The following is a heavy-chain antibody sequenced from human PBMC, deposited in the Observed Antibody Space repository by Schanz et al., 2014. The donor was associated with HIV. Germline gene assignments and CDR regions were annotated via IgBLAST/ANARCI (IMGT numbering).Heavy chain of an antibody. J-gene: IGHJ4*02. D-gene: IGHD6-13*01. V-gene: IGHV1-2*02. CDR3: ARVSGWSSFDY. CDR1: GYTFTGYY. CDR2: INPNSGGT. Sequence: QVQLVQSGAEVKKPGASVKVSCKASGYTFTGYYMHWVRQAPGQGLEWMGWINPNSGGTTYAQKFQGRVTMTRDTSTSTVYMELSSLRSEDTALYYCARVSGWSSFDYGGQGTLVIVSS.